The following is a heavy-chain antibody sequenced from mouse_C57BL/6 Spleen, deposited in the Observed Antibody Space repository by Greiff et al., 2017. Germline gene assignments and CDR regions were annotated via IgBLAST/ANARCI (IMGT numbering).Heavy chain of an antibody. J-gene: IGHJ4*01. Sequence: EVKLQESGGGLVQPGGSLKLSCAASGFTFSDYYMYWVRQTPEKRLEWVAYISNGGGSTYYPDTVKGRFTISRDNAKNTLYLQMSRLKSEDTAMYYCARIYYSDYYAMDYWGQGTSVTVSS. D-gene: IGHD2-12*01. CDR3: ARIYYSDYYAMDY. CDR1: GFTFSDYY. V-gene: IGHV5-12*01. CDR2: ISNGGGST.